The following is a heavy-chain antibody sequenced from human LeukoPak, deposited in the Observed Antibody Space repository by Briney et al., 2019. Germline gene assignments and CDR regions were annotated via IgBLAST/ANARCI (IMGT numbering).Heavy chain of an antibody. D-gene: IGHD3-9*01. Sequence: GASVKVSCKASGCASTEHAITWLRQAPGQGLEWMGRIIPILGKTYYAHNFRGRVTITADKSTSTVYMEVSSLRSEDTAMYYCARPSESGGSVFDPLRLDVWGQGTTVTVSS. J-gene: IGHJ6*02. CDR1: GCASTEHA. V-gene: IGHV1-69*04. CDR2: IIPILGKT. CDR3: ARPSESGGSVFDPLRLDV.